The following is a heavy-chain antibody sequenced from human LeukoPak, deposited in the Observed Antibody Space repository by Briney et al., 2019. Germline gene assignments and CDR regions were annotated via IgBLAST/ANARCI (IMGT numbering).Heavy chain of an antibody. J-gene: IGHJ6*03. CDR1: AYTSTRYV. CDR3: AIAFSWTTESYYYIYA. CDR2: MNPNSGNT. V-gene: IGHV1-8*01. D-gene: IGHD3/OR15-3a*01. Sequence: GASVKVSCKSSAYTSTRYVGNCVPPATGQGLEWLGWMNPNSGNTGYAQNLQGRVTMTMNTSITTAYMELSSLRSEDTAVYYCAIAFSWTTESYYYIYACGKGTTVTVSS.